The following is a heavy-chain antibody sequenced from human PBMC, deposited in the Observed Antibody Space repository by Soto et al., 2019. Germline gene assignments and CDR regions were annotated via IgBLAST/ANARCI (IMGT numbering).Heavy chain of an antibody. J-gene: IGHJ4*02. D-gene: IGHD6-6*01. Sequence: QVQLVQSGAEVKKPGASVKVSCKASGYTFTSYDINWVRQATGQGLGWMGWMNPNSGNTGYAQKFQGRVTMTRNISISTAYMELSSLRSEDTAVYYCARISSSLVGVVDYWGQGTLVTVSS. V-gene: IGHV1-8*01. CDR2: MNPNSGNT. CDR1: GYTFTSYD. CDR3: ARISSSLVGVVDY.